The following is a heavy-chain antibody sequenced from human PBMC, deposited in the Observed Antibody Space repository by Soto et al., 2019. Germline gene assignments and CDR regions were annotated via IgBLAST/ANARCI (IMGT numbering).Heavy chain of an antibody. V-gene: IGHV1-8*01. CDR2: MSPNSGNT. CDR3: ARFEGYGSGRDY. D-gene: IGHD2-15*01. J-gene: IGHJ4*02. CDR1: GYTFTSYD. Sequence: ASVKVSCKASGYTFTSYDINWVRQATGQGLEWMGWMSPNSGNTGYAQKFQGRVTMTRNTSINTAYMEVSSLRSEDTAVYYCARFEGYGSGRDYRGQGTLVTVSS.